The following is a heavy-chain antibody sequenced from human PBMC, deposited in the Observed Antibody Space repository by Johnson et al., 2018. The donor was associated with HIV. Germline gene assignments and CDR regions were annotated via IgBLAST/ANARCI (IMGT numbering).Heavy chain of an antibody. J-gene: IGHJ3*01. D-gene: IGHD3-10*01. CDR3: AKERSYSDAFDF. V-gene: IGHV3-23*04. CDR2: ISGSGSSI. Sequence: EVQLVESGGGVVRPGGSLRLSCAASGFTFGDYAMTWVRQGPGKGLEWVSGISGSGSSINYADSVKGRFTISRDNSKNKLYLEMNSLRAEDTAVYYCAKERSYSDAFDFWGQGTMVTVSS. CDR1: GFTFGDYA.